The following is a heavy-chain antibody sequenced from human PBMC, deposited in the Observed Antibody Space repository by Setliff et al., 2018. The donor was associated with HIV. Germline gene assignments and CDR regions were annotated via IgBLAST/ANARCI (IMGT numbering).Heavy chain of an antibody. CDR2: IKQDGSEK. CDR3: ARVKDSSSWYYNYYYYGMDV. CDR1: GFTFSSYW. Sequence: GSLRLSCAASGFTFSSYWMSWVRQAPGKGLEWVANIKQDGSEKYYVDSVKGRFTISRDNAENSLYLQMNSLRAEDTAVYYCARVKDSSSWYYNYYYYGMDVWGQGTTVTVSS. J-gene: IGHJ6*02. V-gene: IGHV3-7*01. D-gene: IGHD6-13*01.